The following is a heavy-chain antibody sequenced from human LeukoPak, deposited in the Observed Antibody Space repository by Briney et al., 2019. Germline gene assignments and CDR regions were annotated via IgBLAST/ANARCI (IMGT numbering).Heavy chain of an antibody. V-gene: IGHV3-21*01. D-gene: IGHD3-10*01. CDR2: ISSSSSYI. J-gene: IGHJ5*02. Sequence: PGGSLRLSCAASGFTFSSYEMNWVRQAPGKGLEWVSSISSSSSYIYYADSVKGRFTISRDNAKNSLYLQMNSLRAEDTAVYYCARPLAPSGWFDPWGQGTLVTVSS. CDR1: GFTFSSYE. CDR3: ARPLAPSGWFDP.